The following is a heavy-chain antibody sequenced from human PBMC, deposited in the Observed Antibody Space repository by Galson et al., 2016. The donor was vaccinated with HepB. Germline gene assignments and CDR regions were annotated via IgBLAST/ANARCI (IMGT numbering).Heavy chain of an antibody. V-gene: IGHV6-1*01. Sequence: CAISGDSVSSHSATWNWIRQSPSRGLEWLGRTYYRSKWYNDYALSVKSRITINPDTSKYQFSLQLNSVTPEDTAVYYCARVRSGYSGYANPYYYGMDVWGQGTTVTVSS. CDR1: GDSVSSHSAT. J-gene: IGHJ6*02. CDR3: ARVRSGYSGYANPYYYGMDV. D-gene: IGHD5-12*01. CDR2: TYYRSKWYN.